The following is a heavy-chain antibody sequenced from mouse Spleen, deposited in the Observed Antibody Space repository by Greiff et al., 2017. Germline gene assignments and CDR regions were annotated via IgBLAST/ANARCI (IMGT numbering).Heavy chain of an antibody. CDR2: INPNNGGT. CDR3: ARDGDYGYFDY. V-gene: IGHV1-26*01. J-gene: IGHJ2*01. Sequence: EVQLQQSGPELVKPGASVKISCKASGYTFTDYYMNWVKQSHGKSLEWIGDINPNNGGTSYNQKFKGKATLTVDKSSSTAYMELRSLTSEDSAVYYCARDGDYGYFDYWGQGTTLTVSS. CDR1: GYTFTDYY. D-gene: IGHD2-13*01.